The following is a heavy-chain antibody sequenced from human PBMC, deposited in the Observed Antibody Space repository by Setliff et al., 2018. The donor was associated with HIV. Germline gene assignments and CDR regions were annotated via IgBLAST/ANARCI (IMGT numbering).Heavy chain of an antibody. CDR3: ARQITMVRGVYQPYYYYYMDV. V-gene: IGHV4-59*08. CDR1: GGSISSYY. J-gene: IGHJ6*03. Sequence: SETLSLTCTVSGGSISSYYWSWIRQPPGKGLEWIGYIYYSGSTNYNPSLKSRVTISVDTSKNQFSLKLSSVTAADTAVYYCARQITMVRGVYQPYYYYYMDVWGKGTRSPSP. D-gene: IGHD3-10*01. CDR2: IYYSGST.